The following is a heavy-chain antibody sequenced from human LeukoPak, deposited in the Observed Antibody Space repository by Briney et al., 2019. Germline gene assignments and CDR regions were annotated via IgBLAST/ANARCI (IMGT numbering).Heavy chain of an antibody. Sequence: GGSLRLSCAGSGFTFSSYGIYWVRQAPGKGLEWVASIWYDGSKQLYIDSVKGRFTISRDDSKNTVFLQMNSLRAEDTAVYYCAREKQWLGGYYFDYWGQGTLVTVSS. CDR3: AREKQWLGGYYFDY. J-gene: IGHJ4*02. D-gene: IGHD6-19*01. CDR1: GFTFSSYG. V-gene: IGHV3-33*01. CDR2: IWYDGSKQ.